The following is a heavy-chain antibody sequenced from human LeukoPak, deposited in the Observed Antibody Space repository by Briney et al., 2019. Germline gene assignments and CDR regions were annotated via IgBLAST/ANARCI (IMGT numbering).Heavy chain of an antibody. Sequence: GGSLRLSCAASGFTFSDYWMSWVRQPPGKGLEWVANINQDGSEKFYVDSVKGRFTVSRDNAKNSLYLQMNSLRAEDTAVYYCARDGSSGWYWVDYWGQGTLVTVSS. J-gene: IGHJ4*02. V-gene: IGHV3-7*05. CDR1: GFTFSDYW. CDR2: INQDGSEK. D-gene: IGHD6-19*01. CDR3: ARDGSSGWYWVDY.